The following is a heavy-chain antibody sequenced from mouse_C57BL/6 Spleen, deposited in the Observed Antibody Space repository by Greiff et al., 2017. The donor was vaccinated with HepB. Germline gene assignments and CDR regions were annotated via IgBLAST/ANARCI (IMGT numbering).Heavy chain of an antibody. J-gene: IGHJ4*01. V-gene: IGHV5-6*02. CDR3: ARQDLYAMDY. CDR2: ISSGGSYT. Sequence: DVMLVESGGDLVKPGGSLKLSCAASGFTFSSYGMSWVRQTPDKRLEWVATISSGGSYTYYPDSVKGRFTISRDNAKNTLYLQMSSLKSEDTAMYYCARQDLYAMDYWGQGTSVTVSS. CDR1: GFTFSSYG.